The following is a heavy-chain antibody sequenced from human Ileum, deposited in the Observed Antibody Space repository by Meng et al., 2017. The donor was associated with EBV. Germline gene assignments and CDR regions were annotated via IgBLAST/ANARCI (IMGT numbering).Heavy chain of an antibody. J-gene: IGHJ4*02. CDR1: CGSISNYAYY. D-gene: IGHD1-7*01. Sequence: HLHQQEAGPGLVKPSASLPLTCTVSCGSISNYAYYWGRIRQPTGKGLDWIGTIYDGGNTYYHPSLKSRLTISVDTSRNQFSLKLSSVTAADTAVYYCATQNWNYEAGYWGQGTLVTVSS. CDR2: IYDGGNT. V-gene: IGHV4-39*01. CDR3: ATQNWNYEAGY.